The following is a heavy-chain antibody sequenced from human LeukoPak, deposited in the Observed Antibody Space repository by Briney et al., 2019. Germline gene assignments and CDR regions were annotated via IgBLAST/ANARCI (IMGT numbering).Heavy chain of an antibody. D-gene: IGHD6-19*01. Sequence: ASVKVSCKASGYTFTSYDINWVLQATGQGLEWMGWMNPNSGNTGHAQKFQGRVTMTRNTSISTAYMELSSLRSEDTAVYYCASWLRDYYYMDVWGKGTTVTVSS. J-gene: IGHJ6*03. CDR3: ASWLRDYYYMDV. V-gene: IGHV1-8*01. CDR2: MNPNSGNT. CDR1: GYTFTSYD.